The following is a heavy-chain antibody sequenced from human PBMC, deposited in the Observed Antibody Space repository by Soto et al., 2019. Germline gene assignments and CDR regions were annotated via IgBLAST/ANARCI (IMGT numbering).Heavy chain of an antibody. Sequence: GGSLRLSCAASGFTFDDYAMHWVRQAPGKGLEWVSGISWNSGSIGYADSVKGRFTISRDNAKNSLYLQMNSLRAEDTALYYCAKDKDSRYYFDYWGQGTLVTASS. J-gene: IGHJ4*02. CDR2: ISWNSGSI. CDR3: AKDKDSRYYFDY. V-gene: IGHV3-9*01. CDR1: GFTFDDYA.